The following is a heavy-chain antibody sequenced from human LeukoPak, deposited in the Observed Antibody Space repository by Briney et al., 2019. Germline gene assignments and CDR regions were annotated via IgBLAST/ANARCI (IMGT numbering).Heavy chain of an antibody. Sequence: SETLSLTCAVYGGSFSGYYWSWIRQPPGKGLEWIGEINHSGSTNYNPSLKSRVTISVDTSKNQFSLKLSSVTAADTAVYYCARDRDSSGYYEGSADYWGQGTLVTVSP. CDR2: INHSGST. CDR1: GGSFSGYY. J-gene: IGHJ4*02. CDR3: ARDRDSSGYYEGSADY. V-gene: IGHV4-34*01. D-gene: IGHD3-22*01.